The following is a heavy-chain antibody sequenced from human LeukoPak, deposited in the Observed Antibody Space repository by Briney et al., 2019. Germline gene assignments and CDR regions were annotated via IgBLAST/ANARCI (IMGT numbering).Heavy chain of an antibody. CDR3: VKDGVDYGENGWFDP. J-gene: IGHJ5*02. D-gene: IGHD4-17*01. Sequence: GGSLRLSCSASGFTFRRYAMHWVRPAPGKGLEHVSVISSNGGSTYDADSVKGRFTISRDNSRNTVYLQMSTLRVEDTAVYYCVKDGVDYGENGWFDPWGQGTLVTVSS. CDR1: GFTFRRYA. V-gene: IGHV3-64D*09. CDR2: ISSNGGST.